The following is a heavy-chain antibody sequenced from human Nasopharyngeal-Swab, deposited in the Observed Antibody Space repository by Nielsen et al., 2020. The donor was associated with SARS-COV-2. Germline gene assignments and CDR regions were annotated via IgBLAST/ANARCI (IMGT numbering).Heavy chain of an antibody. Sequence: GESLKISCTGSGYTFSNYAISWVRQAPGQGLEWVSTVDYDGVRTHYADSVEGRFIISRDNSKNTLYLQMNSLRAEDTAVYYCARDTTGDGDYWGQGTLVTVSS. CDR2: VDYDGVRT. J-gene: IGHJ4*02. D-gene: IGHD1-1*01. V-gene: IGHV3-23*01. CDR1: GYTFSNYA. CDR3: ARDTTGDGDY.